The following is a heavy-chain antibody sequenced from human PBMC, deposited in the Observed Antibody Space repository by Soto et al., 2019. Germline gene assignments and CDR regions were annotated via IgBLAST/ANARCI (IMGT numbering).Heavy chain of an antibody. CDR1: GGSISSGDYY. J-gene: IGHJ4*02. Sequence: SETLSLTCTVSGGSISSGDYYWSWIRQPPGKGLEWIGYIYYSGSTYYNPSLKSRVTISVDTSKNQFSLKLSSVTAADTAVYYCARVGRRGYDILTGYSTVYYFDYWGQGTLVTVSS. D-gene: IGHD3-9*01. CDR2: IYYSGST. V-gene: IGHV4-30-4*01. CDR3: ARVGRRGYDILTGYSTVYYFDY.